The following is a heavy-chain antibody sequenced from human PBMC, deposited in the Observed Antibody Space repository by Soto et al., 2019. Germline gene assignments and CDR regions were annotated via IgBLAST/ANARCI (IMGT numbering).Heavy chain of an antibody. CDR2: IYHDGSS. CDR3: ARPYYYANHYYYAMDV. V-gene: IGHV4-4*02. CDR1: GASISSSNW. J-gene: IGHJ6*02. Sequence: PSETLSLTCAVPGASISSSNWWSWVRHPLGKGLEWIGDIYHDGSSKRNPSLKSRATISVDKSKNQFSLRLTSVTAADTAVYSCARPYYYANHYYYAMDVWGQGTTVTVSS. D-gene: IGHD3-22*01.